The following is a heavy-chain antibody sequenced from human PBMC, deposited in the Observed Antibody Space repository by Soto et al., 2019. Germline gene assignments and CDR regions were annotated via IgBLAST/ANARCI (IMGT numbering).Heavy chain of an antibody. CDR2: INPSGGST. Sequence: VKVCCKASGYTFTSYYMHWVRQAPGQGLEWMGIINPSGGSTSYAQKFQGRVTMTRDTSTSTVYMELSSLRSEDTAVYYCARSPRVLFTFDYWGQGTLVTVSS. V-gene: IGHV1-46*01. D-gene: IGHD2-21*01. J-gene: IGHJ4*02. CDR1: GYTFTSYY. CDR3: ARSPRVLFTFDY.